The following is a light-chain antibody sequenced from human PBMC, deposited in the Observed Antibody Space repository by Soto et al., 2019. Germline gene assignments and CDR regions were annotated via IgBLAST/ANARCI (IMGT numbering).Light chain of an antibody. CDR2: GSS. CDR1: QSHNSFY. Sequence: EIVLTQSPGTLSLSPGERATLSCRASQSHNSFYLAWYQQKPGQAPRLLIYGSSNRATGIPDRFSGSGSGTDFTLTISRLDPEDFAVYYCPQYDISPRTFGQGTKVEVK. CDR3: PQYDISPRT. J-gene: IGKJ1*01. V-gene: IGKV3-20*01.